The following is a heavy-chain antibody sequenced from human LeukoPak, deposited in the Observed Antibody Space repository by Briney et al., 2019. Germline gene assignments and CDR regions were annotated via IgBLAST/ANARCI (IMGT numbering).Heavy chain of an antibody. CDR3: ASSWTYCGGGCDPGFDY. J-gene: IGHJ4*02. CDR2: IYSGGST. D-gene: IGHD2-21*02. Sequence: GGSLRLSCAASGFTVSSNYMSWVRQAPGKGLEWVSVIYSGGSTYYADSVKGRFTISRDNSKNTLYLQMNSLRAEDTAVYYCASSWTYCGGGCDPGFDYWGQGTLVTVSS. CDR1: GFTVSSNY. V-gene: IGHV3-53*01.